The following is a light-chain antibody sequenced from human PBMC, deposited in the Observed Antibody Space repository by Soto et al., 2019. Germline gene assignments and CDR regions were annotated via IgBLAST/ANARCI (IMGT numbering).Light chain of an antibody. CDR1: QTIRSS. J-gene: IGKJ1*01. CDR2: GAS. CDR3: QQYNSWPRT. V-gene: IGKV3-15*01. Sequence: EIVMTQSPGTLSVSPGERATLSCRASQTIRSSLAWYQQRPGQAPRLVIFGASTRATGVAARFSASGSGTEFTLTISCLQSEDFAIYYCQQYNSWPRTFGQGTKVEI.